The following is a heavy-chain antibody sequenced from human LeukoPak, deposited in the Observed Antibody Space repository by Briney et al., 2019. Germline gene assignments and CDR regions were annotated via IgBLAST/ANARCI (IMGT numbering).Heavy chain of an antibody. J-gene: IGHJ6*02. Sequence: GGSLRLSCAASGFTFSNYWMNWVRQAPGKGLEWVANIKQDGSEKYYVDSVKGRFTISRDNAKNSLYMQTNSLRAEDTAVYYCVRAMDVWGQGTTVTVSS. CDR1: GFTFSNYW. CDR2: IKQDGSEK. CDR3: VRAMDV. V-gene: IGHV3-7*04.